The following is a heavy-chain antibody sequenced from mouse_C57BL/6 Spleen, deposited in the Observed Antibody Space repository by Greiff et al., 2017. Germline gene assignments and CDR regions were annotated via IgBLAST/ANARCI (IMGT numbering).Heavy chain of an antibody. V-gene: IGHV1-55*01. CDR3: ARWGNYVKAMDY. J-gene: IGHJ4*01. CDR1: GYTFTSYW. Sequence: VQLQQPGAELVKPGASVKMSCKASGYTFTSYWITWVKQRPGQGLEWIGDIYPGSGSTNYNEKFKSKATLTVDTSSSTAYMQLSSLTSEDSAVYYCARWGNYVKAMDYWGQGTSVTVSS. CDR2: IYPGSGST. D-gene: IGHD2-1*01.